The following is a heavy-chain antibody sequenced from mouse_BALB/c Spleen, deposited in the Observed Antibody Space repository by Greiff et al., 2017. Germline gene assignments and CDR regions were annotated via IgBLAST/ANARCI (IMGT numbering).Heavy chain of an antibody. V-gene: IGHV2-9*02. CDR2: IWAGGST. D-gene: IGHD2-4*01. CDR3: ARGRSTMITTGRFYYAMDY. Sequence: QVQLKESGPGLVAPSQSLSITCTVSGFSLTSYGVHWVRQPPGKGLEWLGVIWAGGSTNYNSALMSRLSISKDNSKSQVFLKMNSLQTDDTAMYYCARGRSTMITTGRFYYAMDYWGQGTSVTVSS. CDR1: GFSLTSYG. J-gene: IGHJ4*01.